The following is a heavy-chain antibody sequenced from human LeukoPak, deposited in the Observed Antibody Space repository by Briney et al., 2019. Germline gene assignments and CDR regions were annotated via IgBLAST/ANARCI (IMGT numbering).Heavy chain of an antibody. Sequence: ASVKVSCKASGYTFTSYGISWVRQAPGQGLEWMGWISAYNGNTNYAQKLQGRVTMTTDTSTSTAYMELRSLRSDDTAVYYCARDYYDILTGYPSALDVWGQGTTVTVSS. J-gene: IGHJ6*02. D-gene: IGHD3-9*01. CDR2: ISAYNGNT. CDR3: ARDYYDILTGYPSALDV. CDR1: GYTFTSYG. V-gene: IGHV1-18*01.